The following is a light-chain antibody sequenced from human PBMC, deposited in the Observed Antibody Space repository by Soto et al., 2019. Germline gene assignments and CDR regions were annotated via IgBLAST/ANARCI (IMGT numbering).Light chain of an antibody. Sequence: DKEVTHSPSTLSASLRDRVTITCRASQSISNWLAWYQQKPGKAPTLLIYDVSRLESGVPSRFSGSGSGTDFTLTISRLEPEDFAVYYCQQYGSSGTFGQGTKVDI. CDR1: QSISNW. J-gene: IGKJ1*01. CDR2: DVS. CDR3: QQYGSSGT. V-gene: IGKV1-5*01.